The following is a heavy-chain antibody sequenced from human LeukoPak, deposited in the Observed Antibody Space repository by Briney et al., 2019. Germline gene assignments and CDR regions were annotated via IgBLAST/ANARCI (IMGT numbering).Heavy chain of an antibody. CDR2: IRYNGNNQ. V-gene: IGHV3-30*02. CDR3: AKDSAFYYIDV. D-gene: IGHD3-10*01. Sequence: GGPLRLSCAASGFTFSSYAMHWVRQAPGKGLEWVAFIRYNGNNQYYADSVKGRFTISRDNSKNTLYLQMNSLKGDDTAVYYCAKDSAFYYIDVWGKGTTVIISS. J-gene: IGHJ6*03. CDR1: GFTFSSYA.